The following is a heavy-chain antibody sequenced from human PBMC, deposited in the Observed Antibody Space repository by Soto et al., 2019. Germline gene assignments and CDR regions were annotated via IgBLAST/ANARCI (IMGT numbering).Heavy chain of an antibody. V-gene: IGHV1-46*01. CDR1: GYIFTNYY. Sequence: QVRLVQSGAEVKKPGASVKVSCKASGYIFTNYYIHWVRQAPGQGLEWMEIINPNGGSTNYAQEFQGRITLTRDTSTSTVYMDLSSLTSEDTAVYYCARGLYSGDKWGQGTLVTVSS. D-gene: IGHD2-21*01. CDR2: INPNGGST. J-gene: IGHJ4*02. CDR3: ARGLYSGDK.